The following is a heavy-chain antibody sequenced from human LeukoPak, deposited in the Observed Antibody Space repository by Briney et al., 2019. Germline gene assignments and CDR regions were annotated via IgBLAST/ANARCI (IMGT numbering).Heavy chain of an antibody. CDR2: IRYDGSNK. J-gene: IGHJ4*02. Sequence: GGSLRLSCAASGFTFSSYGMHWVRQAPGKGLEWAAFIRYDGSNKYYADSVKGRFTISRDNSKNTLNLQMSGLRTEDTAVYSCRVTVDYCGQGTLVTVSS. D-gene: IGHD2-21*02. CDR3: RVTVDY. V-gene: IGHV3-30*02. CDR1: GFTFSSYG.